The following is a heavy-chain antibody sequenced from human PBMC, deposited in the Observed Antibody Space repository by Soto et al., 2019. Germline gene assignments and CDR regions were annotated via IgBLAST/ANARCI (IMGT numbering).Heavy chain of an antibody. D-gene: IGHD3-3*01. CDR2: MNANSGNT. Sequence: QVQLVQSGAEVKKPGASVKVSCKASGYTFTSYDINWVREATGQGLEWMGWMNANSGNTGYAQKFQGRVTMTRNTSISTGYMALSSLRSEDTAVYYCARGLKASYGFLEWNNWLDPWGQGTLVTVSS. V-gene: IGHV1-8*01. CDR3: ARGLKASYGFLEWNNWLDP. CDR1: GYTFTSYD. J-gene: IGHJ5*02.